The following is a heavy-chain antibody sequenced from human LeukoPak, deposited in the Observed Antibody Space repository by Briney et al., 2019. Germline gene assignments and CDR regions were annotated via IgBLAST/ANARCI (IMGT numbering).Heavy chain of an antibody. CDR2: ISAYNGNT. CDR1: GYSFTSYG. D-gene: IGHD3-22*01. J-gene: IGHJ4*02. CDR3: ARALYDSSGYLPDY. Sequence: ASVKVSCKASGYSFTSYGFSWVRQAPGQGLEWMGWISAYNGNTNYAQKLQGRVTMTTDTSTSTAYMELRSLRSEDTAVYYCARALYDSSGYLPDYWRQGPLVTVSS. V-gene: IGHV1-18*01.